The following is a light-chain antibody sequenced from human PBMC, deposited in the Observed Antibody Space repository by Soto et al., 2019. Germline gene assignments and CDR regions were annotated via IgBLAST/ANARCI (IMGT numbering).Light chain of an antibody. Sequence: SVLTQPASVSGSPGQSITISCTGTSSDVGAYNLVSWYQHLPDKAPKLIISEATNRPSGVSDRFSGSKSGNTASLTISGLQAEDEADYYCASLTTTNFVFGSGTKVTVL. CDR1: SSDVGAYNL. V-gene: IGLV2-14*01. CDR2: EAT. J-gene: IGLJ1*01. CDR3: ASLTTTNFV.